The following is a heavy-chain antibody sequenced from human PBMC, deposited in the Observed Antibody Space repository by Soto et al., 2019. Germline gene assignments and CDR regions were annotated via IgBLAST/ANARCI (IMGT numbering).Heavy chain of an antibody. CDR1: GFTFNTYA. CDR3: AKSWQLWFGNLDY. J-gene: IGHJ4*02. D-gene: IGHD3-10*01. Sequence: GGSLRLSCAASGFTFNTYAMSWVRQAPGKGLEWVSGISGTGDDTYYAGSVKGRFTISRDNSKNTLYLQMNSLRAEDTAVYYCAKSWQLWFGNLDYWGQGTLVTVSS. V-gene: IGHV3-23*01. CDR2: ISGTGDDT.